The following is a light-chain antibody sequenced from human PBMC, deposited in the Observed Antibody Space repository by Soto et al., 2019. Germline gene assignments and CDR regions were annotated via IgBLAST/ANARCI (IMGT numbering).Light chain of an antibody. Sequence: EIGLTQSPATLSFSPGERATLSCRASQSVSSYLAWYQQKPGQAPRLLIYDASNRATGIPARFSGSGSGTDFTLTISSLEPEDFAVYYCQQRSNWPPGFTFGPGTKVDIK. CDR2: DAS. CDR1: QSVSSY. J-gene: IGKJ3*01. V-gene: IGKV3-11*01. CDR3: QQRSNWPPGFT.